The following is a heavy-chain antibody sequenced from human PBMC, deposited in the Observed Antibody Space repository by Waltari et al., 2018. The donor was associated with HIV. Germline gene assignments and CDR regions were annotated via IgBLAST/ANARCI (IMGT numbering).Heavy chain of an antibody. J-gene: IGHJ5*02. V-gene: IGHV3-7*01. CDR1: GFVFGSYW. Sequence: EVQLVESGGGLVQPGGSLRLTCAASGFVFGSYWMKWVRQGPGKGLEWVASIKQDGSDKYYVDSVKGRFTISRDNAKNSLYLQMNNLRAEDTALYYCVGTVTTLYRWFDPWGQGTLVTVSS. CDR3: VGTVTTLYRWFDP. CDR2: IKQDGSDK. D-gene: IGHD4-17*01.